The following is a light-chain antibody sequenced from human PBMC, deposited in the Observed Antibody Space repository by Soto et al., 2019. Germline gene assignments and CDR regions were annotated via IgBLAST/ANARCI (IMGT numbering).Light chain of an antibody. V-gene: IGKV3-20*01. CDR1: QSVSSSY. J-gene: IGKJ2*01. Sequence: EIVLTQSPGTLSLSPGERATLSCRASQSVSSSYLAWYQQKPGQTTRLLIYGASSRATGIPDRFSGSGSGTDFTLTISRLEHEEFAVYYCQQFGNSPYTFGQGTKLDIK. CDR2: GAS. CDR3: QQFGNSPYT.